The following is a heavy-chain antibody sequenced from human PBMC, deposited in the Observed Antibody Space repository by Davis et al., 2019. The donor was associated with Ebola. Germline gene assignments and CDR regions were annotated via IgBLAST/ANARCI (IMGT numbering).Heavy chain of an antibody. J-gene: IGHJ6*03. D-gene: IGHD6-6*01. Sequence: PSETLSLTCTVSGGSISSSSYYWGWIRQPPGKGLEWFGEINHSGSTNYNPSLKSRVTISVDTSKNQFSLKLSSVTAADTAVYYCARDPGRMRQLVRSTYYYMDVWGKGTTVTVSS. V-gene: IGHV4-39*07. CDR2: INHSGST. CDR3: ARDPGRMRQLVRSTYYYMDV. CDR1: GGSISSSSYY.